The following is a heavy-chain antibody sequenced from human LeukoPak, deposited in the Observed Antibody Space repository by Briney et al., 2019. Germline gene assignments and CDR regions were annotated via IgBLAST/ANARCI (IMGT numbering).Heavy chain of an antibody. CDR3: AKGMQHLDY. CDR1: GFTFSNAW. V-gene: IGHV3-23*01. Sequence: GGSLRLSCAASGFTFSNAWMSWVRQAPGKGLEWVSGISGSGGSTYYADSVKGRFTISRDSSKNTLYLQMNSLRVEDTAVYYCAKGMQHLDYWGQGTLVTVSS. J-gene: IGHJ4*02. CDR2: ISGSGGST. D-gene: IGHD6-13*01.